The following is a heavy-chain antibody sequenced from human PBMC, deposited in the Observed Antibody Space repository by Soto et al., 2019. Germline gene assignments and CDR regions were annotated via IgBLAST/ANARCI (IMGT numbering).Heavy chain of an antibody. CDR2: IWFDGSNK. Sequence: QVQLVESGGGVVQPGRSLRLSCATSGITFSNYGMHWVRQAPGKGLEWVAVIWFDGSNKYYADSVKGRFTISRDNSKNTMYLHMNSLRAEDTAVYYCASLTYNDFWSGYSNHSPYFDFWGQGTLVSVSS. CDR3: ASLTYNDFWSGYSNHSPYFDF. D-gene: IGHD3-3*01. J-gene: IGHJ4*02. V-gene: IGHV3-33*01. CDR1: GITFSNYG.